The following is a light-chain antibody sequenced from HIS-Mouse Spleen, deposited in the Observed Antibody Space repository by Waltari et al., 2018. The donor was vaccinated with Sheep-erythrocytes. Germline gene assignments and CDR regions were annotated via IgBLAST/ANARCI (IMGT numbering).Light chain of an antibody. V-gene: IGKV3-11*01. J-gene: IGKJ2*01. Sequence: IVLTQSPATLSLSPGERATLSCRASQSVSSYLAWYQQKPGQAPRLLIYDASNRATGIPARFSGSEAGTDFTLTISSLEPEDFAVYYCQQRSNWYNFGQGTKLEIK. CDR3: QQRSNWYN. CDR1: QSVSSY. CDR2: DAS.